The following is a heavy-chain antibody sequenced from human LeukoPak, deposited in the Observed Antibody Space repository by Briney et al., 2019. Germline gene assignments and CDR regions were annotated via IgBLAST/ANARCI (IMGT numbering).Heavy chain of an antibody. V-gene: IGHV3-23*01. CDR3: AKTTTGYSSGRFPGWPVDY. CDR1: GFTFSRHA. Sequence: PGGSLRLSCAASGFTFSRHAMSWVRQAPGKGLEWVSGIFGSGGSTHYADSVKGRVTISRDNSKNTVYLQMNSLRAEDTAVYYCAKTTTGYSSGRFPGWPVDYWGQGTLVTVSS. CDR2: IFGSGGST. D-gene: IGHD6-19*01. J-gene: IGHJ4*02.